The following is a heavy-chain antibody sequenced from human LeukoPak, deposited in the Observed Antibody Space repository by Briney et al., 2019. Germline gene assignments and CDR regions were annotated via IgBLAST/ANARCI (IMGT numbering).Heavy chain of an antibody. CDR1: GGSISSGGYY. J-gene: IGHJ2*01. CDR3: ARDPPQYGGFDL. D-gene: IGHD3-16*01. CDR2: IYYSGST. Sequence: SETLSLTCTVSGGSISSGGYYWSCIRPHPGPGLAWIGYIYYSGSTYYNPSLKSRVTISVDTSKNQFSLKLSSVTAADTAVYYCARDPPQYGGFDLWGRGTLVTVSS. V-gene: IGHV4-31*03.